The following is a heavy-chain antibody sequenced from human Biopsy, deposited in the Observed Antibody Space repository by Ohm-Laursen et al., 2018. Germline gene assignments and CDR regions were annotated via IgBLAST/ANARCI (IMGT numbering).Heavy chain of an antibody. J-gene: IGHJ3*02. V-gene: IGHV4-39*01. CDR2: IKYSGHT. Sequence: PSDTLSLTCIVSGGSINSNTNYWGWIRQPPEKGLEWIGSIKYSGHTYYNPSLKSRVTMSVDTSKNQFSLKMNSVIAADTAVYYCARRMATKGEWAFDIWGQGTMDTVSS. D-gene: IGHD5-24*01. CDR1: GGSINSNTNY. CDR3: ARRMATKGEWAFDI.